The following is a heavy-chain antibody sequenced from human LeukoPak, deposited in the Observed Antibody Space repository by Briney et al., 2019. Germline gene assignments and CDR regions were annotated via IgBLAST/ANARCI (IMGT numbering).Heavy chain of an antibody. D-gene: IGHD1-26*01. CDR3: ARGRSGNYWRTNWFDP. Sequence: ASVKVSCKASGYTFTSYDINWVRQATGHGLEWMGWMSSNSGNTGYAQNFQGRVTMTRNTSISTAYMELSSLRSEDTAVYYCARGRSGNYWRTNWFDPWGQGTLVTVSS. CDR2: MSSNSGNT. J-gene: IGHJ5*02. CDR1: GYTFTSYD. V-gene: IGHV1-8*01.